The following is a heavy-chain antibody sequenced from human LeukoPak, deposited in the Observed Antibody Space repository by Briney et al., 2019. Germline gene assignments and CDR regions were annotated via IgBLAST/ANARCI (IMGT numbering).Heavy chain of an antibody. D-gene: IGHD6-6*01. Sequence: ASVKVSCKASGYTLTSYDINWVRQATGQGLEWMGWMNPNSGNTGYAQKFQGRATMTRDTSISTAYMELSRLSSDDTAVYYCARGDSSRGYYYMDVWGKGTTVTVSS. CDR3: ARGDSSRGYYYMDV. J-gene: IGHJ6*03. CDR2: MNPNSGNT. V-gene: IGHV1-8*02. CDR1: GYTLTSYD.